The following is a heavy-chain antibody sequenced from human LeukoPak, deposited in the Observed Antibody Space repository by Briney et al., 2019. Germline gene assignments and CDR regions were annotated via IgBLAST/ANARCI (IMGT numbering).Heavy chain of an antibody. Sequence: GGSLRLSCTASGFSFSSYSMHWVRQAPGKGLEWVAVIGSDAITKYYADFVKGRFTISRDNSKDTLYLQMNSLRAEDTAVYYCARAAVADYYFDYWGQGTLVTVSS. CDR2: IGSDAITK. J-gene: IGHJ4*02. V-gene: IGHV3-30*04. CDR1: GFSFSSYS. D-gene: IGHD6-19*01. CDR3: ARAAVADYYFDY.